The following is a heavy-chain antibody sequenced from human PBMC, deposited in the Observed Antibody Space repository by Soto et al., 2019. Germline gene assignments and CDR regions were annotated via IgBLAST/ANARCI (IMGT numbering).Heavy chain of an antibody. D-gene: IGHD6-19*01. CDR1: GGSISSYY. Sequence: SETLSLTCTVSGGSISSYYWSWIRQPPGKGLEWIGYIYYSGSTNYNPSLKSRVTISVDTSKNQFSLKLSSVTAADTAVYYCARDRWGSGWFDYWGQGTLVTVSS. CDR2: IYYSGST. V-gene: IGHV4-59*01. J-gene: IGHJ4*02. CDR3: ARDRWGSGWFDY.